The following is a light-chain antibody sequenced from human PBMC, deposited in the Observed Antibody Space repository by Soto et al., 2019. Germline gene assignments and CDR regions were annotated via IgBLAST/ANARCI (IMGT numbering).Light chain of an antibody. Sequence: QSALTQPASVSGSPGQSITISCTGTSSDVGGYDYVSWYQQHPGKAPKLMIYDVTNRPSGVSNRFSGSKSGNTASLTISALQAEDEADYYCISYASINTYVFGTGTKVTVL. CDR1: SSDVGGYDY. CDR2: DVT. V-gene: IGLV2-14*01. CDR3: ISYASINTYV. J-gene: IGLJ1*01.